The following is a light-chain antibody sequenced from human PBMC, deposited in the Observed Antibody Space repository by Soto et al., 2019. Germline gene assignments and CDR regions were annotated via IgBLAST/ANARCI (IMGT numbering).Light chain of an antibody. CDR1: QTVGASY. CDR3: QQYGRSPWT. V-gene: IGKV3-20*01. Sequence: EIVLTQSPDTLSLSPGDRATVSCRASQTVGASYVAWYQHRPGLAPKFLMYGASTRATGIPDRFSGSGSGTEFTLTIDSLEPEDFGLYYCQQYGRSPWTFGQGTRVEI. CDR2: GAS. J-gene: IGKJ1*01.